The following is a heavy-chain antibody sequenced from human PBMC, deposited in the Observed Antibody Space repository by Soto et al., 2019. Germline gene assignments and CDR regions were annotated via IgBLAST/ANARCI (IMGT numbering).Heavy chain of an antibody. CDR2: IKQDESEK. CDR1: GFTFSSYW. CDR3: ARGDYFDRRFDY. Sequence: PGESLKISCAASGFTFSSYWMSWVRQAPGKGPEWVATIKQDESEKYYVDSVKGRFTVSRDNAKNSLYLQMNSLRGEDTAVYYCARGDYFDRRFDYWGQGALVTVSS. V-gene: IGHV3-7*03. D-gene: IGHD3-22*01. J-gene: IGHJ4*02.